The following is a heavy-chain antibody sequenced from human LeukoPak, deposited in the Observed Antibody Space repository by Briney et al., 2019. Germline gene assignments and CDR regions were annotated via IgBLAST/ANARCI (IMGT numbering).Heavy chain of an antibody. V-gene: IGHV3-64D*09. D-gene: IGHD2-15*01. CDR3: AKDVGMIGYCSGGSCYAIDY. Sequence: GGSLRLSCSASGFTFSSYAMHWVRQAPGKGLEYVSAISSSGGSTYDADSVKGRFTISRDNSNNTLYLQMSSLRAEDTAVYYCAKDVGMIGYCSGGSCYAIDYWGQGTLVTVSS. CDR2: ISSSGGST. CDR1: GFTFSSYA. J-gene: IGHJ4*02.